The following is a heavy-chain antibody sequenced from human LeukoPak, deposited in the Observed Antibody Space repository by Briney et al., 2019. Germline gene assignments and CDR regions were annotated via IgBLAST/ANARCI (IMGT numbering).Heavy chain of an antibody. CDR3: ARDHGSAYYRAPRH. Sequence: ASVKVSCKVSGYTLTELSMHWVRQAPGKGLEWMGTINPSGGSTTYAQKFQGRVTMTRDTSTSTVYMELSSLRSEDTAVYYCARDHGSAYYRAPRHWGQGTLVTVSS. D-gene: IGHD3-10*01. CDR1: GYTLTELS. V-gene: IGHV1-46*01. CDR2: INPSGGST. J-gene: IGHJ4*02.